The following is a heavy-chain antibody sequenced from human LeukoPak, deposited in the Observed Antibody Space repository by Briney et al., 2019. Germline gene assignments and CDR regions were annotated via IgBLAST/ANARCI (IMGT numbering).Heavy chain of an antibody. CDR1: GYTFTGYY. Sequence: GASVKVSCKASGYTFTGYYMHWVRQAPGQGLEWMGWINPNSGGTNYAQKFQGRVTMTRDTSISTAYMELSRLRSDDTAVYYCARVLIAAAGNWFDPWGQGTLVTVSS. CDR3: ARVLIAAAGNWFDP. V-gene: IGHV1-2*02. CDR2: INPNSGGT. J-gene: IGHJ5*02. D-gene: IGHD6-13*01.